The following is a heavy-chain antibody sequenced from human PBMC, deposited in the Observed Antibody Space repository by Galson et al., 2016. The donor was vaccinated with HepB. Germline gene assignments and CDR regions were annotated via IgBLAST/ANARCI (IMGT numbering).Heavy chain of an antibody. CDR1: GFTFSFNA. CDR2: ISGFGDRT. J-gene: IGHJ4*02. V-gene: IGHV3-23*01. CDR3: VKESPYSALGRNYYFDY. Sequence: SLRLSCAASGFTFSFNAMTWVRQAPGKGLEWVSAISGFGDRTYYADSVKGRFTISRDNSKSTLDLKMNSLRADDTALYYCVKESPYSALGRNYYFDYWGQGALVTVSP. D-gene: IGHD3-10*01.